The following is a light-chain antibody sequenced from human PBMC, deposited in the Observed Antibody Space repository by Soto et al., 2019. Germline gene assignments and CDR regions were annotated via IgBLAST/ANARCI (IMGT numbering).Light chain of an antibody. V-gene: IGLV3-21*02. Sequence: SYELTQPPSVSVAPGQTARLSCGGNRIGSKSVHWYQQRPGQAPVLVVYDDGVRAAGISERFSGSNSGGTATLTISRVEAGDEADYFCQVWERSSDVVFGGGTKLTVL. CDR3: QVWERSSDVV. CDR2: DDG. CDR1: RIGSKS. J-gene: IGLJ2*01.